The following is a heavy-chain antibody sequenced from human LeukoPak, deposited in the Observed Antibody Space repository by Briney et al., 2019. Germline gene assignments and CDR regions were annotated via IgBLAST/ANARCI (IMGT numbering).Heavy chain of an antibody. CDR2: ISYDGSNK. J-gene: IGHJ4*02. D-gene: IGHD3-3*01. Sequence: PGGSLRLSCAASGFTFSSYAMHWVRQAPGKGLEWVAVISYDGSNKYYADSVKGRFTISRDKSKNTLYLQMNSLRAEDTAVYYCARDGFFEHSPDFDYWGQGTLVTVSS. V-gene: IGHV3-30*04. CDR3: ARDGFFEHSPDFDY. CDR1: GFTFSSYA.